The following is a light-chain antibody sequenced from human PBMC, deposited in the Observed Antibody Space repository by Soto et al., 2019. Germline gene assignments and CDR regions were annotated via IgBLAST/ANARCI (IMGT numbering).Light chain of an antibody. CDR1: QSVSSS. CDR3: QQRSNWPRT. J-gene: IGKJ2*01. CDR2: DAS. V-gene: IGKV3-11*01. Sequence: EIVSTQSPATLSLSPGERATLSCRASQSVSSSLAWFQHKPGQAPRLLIYDASNRATGIPARFSGSGSGTDFTLTISSLEPEDFAVYYCQQRSNWPRTFGQGTKLEIK.